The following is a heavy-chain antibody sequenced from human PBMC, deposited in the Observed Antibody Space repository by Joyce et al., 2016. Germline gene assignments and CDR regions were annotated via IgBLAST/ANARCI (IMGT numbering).Heavy chain of an antibody. CDR3: VRVGYSGGGRHWFDT. Sequence: EVQLLQSGAEVKKPGESLDISCKGSGYTFTTYWIGWVRQVPGKGLEWMGINYPGDSDTRDSPSFQGHVNLSADKSINTAYLHLSSLMTSDTAMYFCVRVGYSGGGRHWFDTWGQGTLVIVSS. CDR1: GYTFTTYW. V-gene: IGHV5-51*01. D-gene: IGHD3-22*01. J-gene: IGHJ5*02. CDR2: NYPGDSDT.